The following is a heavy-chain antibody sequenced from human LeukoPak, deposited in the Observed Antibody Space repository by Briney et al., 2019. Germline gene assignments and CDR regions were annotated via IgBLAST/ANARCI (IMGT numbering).Heavy chain of an antibody. D-gene: IGHD6-13*01. CDR1: GFTFSSYS. CDR3: ARDARSAAGTLDY. V-gene: IGHV3-48*01. CDR2: ISSSSTI. Sequence: GGSLRLSCAASGFTFSSYSMNWVRQAPGKGLEWVSYISSSSTIYYADSVKGRFTISRDNSKNTLYLQMNSLRAEDTAVYYCARDARSAAGTLDYWGQGTLVTVSS. J-gene: IGHJ4*02.